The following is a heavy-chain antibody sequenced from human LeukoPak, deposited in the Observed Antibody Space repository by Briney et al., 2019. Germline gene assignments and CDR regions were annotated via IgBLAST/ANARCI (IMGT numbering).Heavy chain of an antibody. Sequence: GASVKVSCKASGYTFTGYYMHWVRQAPGQGLEWMGWINPNSGVTNYAQKFQGRVTMTRDTSTSTAYMELSSLISDDTAVYYCASEGRGTYFQLSYWGQGTLVTVSS. CDR3: ASEGRGTYFQLSY. V-gene: IGHV1-2*02. CDR2: INPNSGVT. D-gene: IGHD1-26*01. CDR1: GYTFTGYY. J-gene: IGHJ4*02.